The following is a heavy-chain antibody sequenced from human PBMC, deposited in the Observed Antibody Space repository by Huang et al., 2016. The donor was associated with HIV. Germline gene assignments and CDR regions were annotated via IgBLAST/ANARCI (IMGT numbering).Heavy chain of an antibody. V-gene: IGHV4-34*01. D-gene: IGHD3-10*01. CDR1: GGSFSGYY. J-gene: IGHJ4*02. CDR2: ITHSGSN. Sequence: QVQLHQWGAGLLKPSETLSLTCAVYGGSFSGYYWSWIRQPPGKGLEWIGEITHSGSNNYNPSLKSGVTISEETSKNQFSLKLSSVTAADTAVYYCARAPHYGSGSYYYWGQGTLVTVSS. CDR3: ARAPHYGSGSYYY.